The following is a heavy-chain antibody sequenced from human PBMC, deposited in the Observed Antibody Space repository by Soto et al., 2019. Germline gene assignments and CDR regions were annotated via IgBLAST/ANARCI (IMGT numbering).Heavy chain of an antibody. Sequence: PGGSLRLSCAASGFTFSSYAMSWVRQAPGKGLEWVSAISGSGGSTYYADSVKGRFTISRDNSKNTLYLQMNSLRAEDTAVYYCAKYDFWSGYLLAYYYGMDVWGQGTTVTAP. CDR2: ISGSGGST. CDR3: AKYDFWSGYLLAYYYGMDV. CDR1: GFTFSSYA. J-gene: IGHJ6*02. V-gene: IGHV3-23*01. D-gene: IGHD3-3*01.